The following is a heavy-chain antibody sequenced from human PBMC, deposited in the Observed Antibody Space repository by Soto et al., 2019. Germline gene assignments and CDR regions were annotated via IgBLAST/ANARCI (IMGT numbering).Heavy chain of an antibody. J-gene: IGHJ4*02. Sequence: WTWIRQSPGKGLEWIGYVYHTGRTEYNPSLESRVTISIDMSKKQFSLPLTSVTAADTAVYFCARDDTTGLLEFWGQGTLVTVSS. V-gene: IGHV4-59*01. CDR2: VYHTGRT. CDR3: ARDDTTGLLEF.